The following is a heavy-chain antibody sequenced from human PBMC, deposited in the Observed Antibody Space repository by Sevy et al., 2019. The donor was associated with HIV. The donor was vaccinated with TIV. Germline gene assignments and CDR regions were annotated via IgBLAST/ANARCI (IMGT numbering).Heavy chain of an antibody. Sequence: GGSLRLSCAASGFTFSGSAMHWVRQASGKGLEWVGRIRSKANSYATAYVASVKGRLTISRDDSKNTAYLQMNSLKTEDTAVYYCTRPYSSSWPYGMDVWGQGTTVTVSS. CDR2: IRSKANSYAT. J-gene: IGHJ6*02. CDR1: GFTFSGSA. CDR3: TRPYSSSWPYGMDV. V-gene: IGHV3-73*01. D-gene: IGHD6-13*01.